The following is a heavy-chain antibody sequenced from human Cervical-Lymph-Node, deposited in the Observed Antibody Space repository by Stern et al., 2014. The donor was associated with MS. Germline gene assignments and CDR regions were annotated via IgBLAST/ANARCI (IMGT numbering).Heavy chain of an antibody. J-gene: IGHJ6*02. V-gene: IGHV1-69*01. CDR2: IIPIFGTA. CDR3: AIGRPYYDILTGYGKGMDV. Sequence: QVQLVQSGAEVKKPGSSVKVSCKASGGTFSSYAISWVRQAPGQGIEWMGGIIPIFGTANYAQKVQGRVTLTADESKITAYMELSSLRSEDTAVYYCAIGRPYYDILTGYGKGMDVWGQGTTVTVSS. CDR1: GGTFSSYA. D-gene: IGHD3-9*01.